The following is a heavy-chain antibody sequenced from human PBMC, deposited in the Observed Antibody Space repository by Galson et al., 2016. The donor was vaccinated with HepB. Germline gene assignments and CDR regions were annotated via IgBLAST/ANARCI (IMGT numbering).Heavy chain of an antibody. CDR1: GFTLSGSA. D-gene: IGHD6-19*01. V-gene: IGHV3-73*01. CDR2: VRSKGNSYAT. J-gene: IGHJ4*02. CDR3: TRAPSGWYPRDY. Sequence: SLRLSCAASGFTLSGSAMHWVRQASGKGLEWVGRVRSKGNSYATGYAASVKGRFTISRYDSKNTAYLQMNSLKTEDTAVYYCTRAPSGWYPRDYWGQGTLVTVSS.